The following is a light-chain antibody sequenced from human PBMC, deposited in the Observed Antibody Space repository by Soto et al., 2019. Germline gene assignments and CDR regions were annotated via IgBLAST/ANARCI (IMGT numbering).Light chain of an antibody. CDR3: HVWDSSSELWV. V-gene: IGLV3-21*02. CDR1: NSGSKS. Sequence: YELTQPPSVSVAPGQTARITCGGNNSGSKSVHWYQQKPGQAPVLVVYDDSDRPSGIPERFSGSNSGNTATLTISRVEAGDEADYYCHVWDSSSELWVFGGGTKVTVL. CDR2: DDS. J-gene: IGLJ3*02.